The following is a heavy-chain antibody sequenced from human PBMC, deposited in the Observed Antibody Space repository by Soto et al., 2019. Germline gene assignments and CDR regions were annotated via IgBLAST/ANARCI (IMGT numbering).Heavy chain of an antibody. J-gene: IGHJ3*02. CDR3: ARDIWKLKVGLGVFDI. CDR2: ISFDGSNN. Sequence: QEQLVESGGGVVQPGRSLRLSCAASGFTFSDYAMHWVRQAPGKGLEWVAVISFDGSNNYYADSVKGRFTISRDNSKNTLYLQMSSLRPEDTAVFYCARDIWKLKVGLGVFDIWGQGTMVTVSS. CDR1: GFTFSDYA. V-gene: IGHV3-30-3*01. D-gene: IGHD1-26*01.